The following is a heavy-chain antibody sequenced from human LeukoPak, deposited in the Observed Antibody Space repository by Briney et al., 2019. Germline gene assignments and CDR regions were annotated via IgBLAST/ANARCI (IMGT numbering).Heavy chain of an antibody. Sequence: SETLSLTCTVSGGSISSGGYYWSWIRQHPGKGLEWIGYIYYSGSTYYNPSLKSRVTISVDTSKNQFSLKLSSVTAADTAVYYCARDGSRRPDWYFDLWGRGTLVTVSS. CDR1: GGSISSGGYY. J-gene: IGHJ2*01. V-gene: IGHV4-31*03. CDR3: ARDGSRRPDWYFDL. CDR2: IYYSGST. D-gene: IGHD1-26*01.